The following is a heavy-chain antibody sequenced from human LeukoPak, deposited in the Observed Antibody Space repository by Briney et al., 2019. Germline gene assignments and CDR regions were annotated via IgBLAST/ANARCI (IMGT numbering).Heavy chain of an antibody. CDR3: ANPGIAAAARLV. Sequence: GGSLRLSCAASGFTFSSYAMSWVRQAPGKGLEWVSAISGSGGSTYYADSVKGRFTISRDNSKNTLYLQMNSLRAEDTAVHYCANPGIAAAARLVWGQGTLVTVSS. CDR1: GFTFSSYA. V-gene: IGHV3-23*01. D-gene: IGHD6-13*01. J-gene: IGHJ4*02. CDR2: ISGSGGST.